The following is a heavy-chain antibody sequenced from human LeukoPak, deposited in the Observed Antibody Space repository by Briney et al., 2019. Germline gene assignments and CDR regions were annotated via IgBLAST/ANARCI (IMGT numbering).Heavy chain of an antibody. CDR2: IYSGGST. D-gene: IGHD3-16*01. CDR1: GFTFSTYA. V-gene: IGHV4-4*09. Sequence: KSGGSLRLSCAASGFTFSTYAMSWVRQAPGQGLEWIGFIYSGGSTTYNPSLKSRVSISADTSKNQFSLKMTSLTAADTAVYYCARGRGPLRVEFGDWGQGALVTVSS. J-gene: IGHJ4*02. CDR3: ARGRGPLRVEFGD.